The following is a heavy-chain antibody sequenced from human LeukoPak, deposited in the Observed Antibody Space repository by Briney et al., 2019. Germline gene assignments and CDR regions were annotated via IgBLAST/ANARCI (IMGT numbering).Heavy chain of an antibody. Sequence: SQTLSLTCAISGDSVSSQSAAWNWIRQSPSRGLEWLGRTYYRSKWYNDYTVSVKSRITFNPDTSKNQFSLHLNSVTPEDTAVYYCARKRLSADSFDIWGQGTLVTVSS. CDR1: GDSVSSQSAA. CDR2: TYYRSKWYN. J-gene: IGHJ3*02. D-gene: IGHD4/OR15-4a*01. CDR3: ARKRLSADSFDI. V-gene: IGHV6-1*01.